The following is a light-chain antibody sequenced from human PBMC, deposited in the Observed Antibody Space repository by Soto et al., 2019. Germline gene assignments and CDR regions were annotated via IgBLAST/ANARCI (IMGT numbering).Light chain of an antibody. CDR3: QQYNSYSPVT. CDR2: DAS. V-gene: IGKV1-5*01. Sequence: DIQMTQSPSTLSASVGDRVTITCRASQSISSWLAGYQQKPGKAPKLLIYDASSLESGVPSRFSGSGSGTEFTLTISSLQPDDFATYYGQQYNSYSPVTFGQGTRLEIK. J-gene: IGKJ5*01. CDR1: QSISSW.